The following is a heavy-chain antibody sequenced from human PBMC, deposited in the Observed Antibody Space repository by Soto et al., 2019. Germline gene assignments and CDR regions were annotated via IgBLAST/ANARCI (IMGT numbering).Heavy chain of an antibody. CDR1: GFTFSSYA. D-gene: IGHD3-16*01. Sequence: PWGSLRLSCAASGFTFSSYAMTWVRQAPGKGLEWVSGISGSGGSTYYADSVKGRFTISRDNSKNTMYLQMNSLRAEDMAVYYCAKGVRSYYYYGMDVWGQGTTVTVSS. J-gene: IGHJ6*02. V-gene: IGHV3-23*01. CDR2: ISGSGGST. CDR3: AKGVRSYYYYGMDV.